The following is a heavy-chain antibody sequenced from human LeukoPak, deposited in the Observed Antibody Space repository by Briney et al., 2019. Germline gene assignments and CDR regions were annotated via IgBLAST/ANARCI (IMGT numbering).Heavy chain of an antibody. V-gene: IGHV3-9*01. D-gene: IGHD4-23*01. CDR3: AKDPNYGGNSGDAFDI. CDR1: GFTFDDYA. Sequence: PGRSLRLSCAASGFTFDDYAMHWVRQAPGKGLEWVSGISWNSGSIGYADSVKGRFTISRDNAKNSLYLQMNSLRAEDTALYYCAKDPNYGGNSGDAFDIWGQGTMVTVSS. J-gene: IGHJ3*02. CDR2: ISWNSGSI.